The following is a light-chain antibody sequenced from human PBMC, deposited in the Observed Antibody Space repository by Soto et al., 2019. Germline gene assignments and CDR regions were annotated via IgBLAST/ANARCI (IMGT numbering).Light chain of an antibody. CDR3: QQYGNPPLFS. V-gene: IGKV3-20*01. Sequence: EIVLTQSPGTLSLSPGDRATLSCRASQRVNSNWLAWYQQKRGQAPRLLMYGASGRAPGTPDRFSGGGSGTDFTLTISRLEPEDFAVYYCQQYGNPPLFSFGPGTTVEI. J-gene: IGKJ3*01. CDR2: GAS. CDR1: QRVNSNW.